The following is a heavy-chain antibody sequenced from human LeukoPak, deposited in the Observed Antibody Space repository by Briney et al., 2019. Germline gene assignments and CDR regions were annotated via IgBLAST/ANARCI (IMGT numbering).Heavy chain of an antibody. J-gene: IGHJ4*02. CDR1: GFTFDDYT. Sequence: GGSLRLSCAASGFTFDDYTMHWVRQAPGKGLEWVSLISWDGGSTYYADSVKGRFTISRDNSKNSLYLQMNSLRTEDTALYYCAKDKDVADSFTFDYWGQGTLVTVSS. D-gene: IGHD2-21*01. V-gene: IGHV3-43*01. CDR2: ISWDGGST. CDR3: AKDKDVADSFTFDY.